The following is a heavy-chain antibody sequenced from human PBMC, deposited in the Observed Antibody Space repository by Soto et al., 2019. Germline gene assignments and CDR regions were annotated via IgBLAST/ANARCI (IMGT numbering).Heavy chain of an antibody. D-gene: IGHD3-10*01. Sequence: EVQLLESGGGLVQPGGSLRLSCAASGFTFSSYAMSWVRQAPGKGLEWVSAISGSGGSTYYADSVKGRFTISRDNSKNTLYLQLSSLRAEDTAVYYCAKSFLLGWVGESNFDYWGQGALVTVSS. V-gene: IGHV3-23*01. J-gene: IGHJ4*02. CDR1: GFTFSSYA. CDR2: ISGSGGST. CDR3: AKSFLLGWVGESNFDY.